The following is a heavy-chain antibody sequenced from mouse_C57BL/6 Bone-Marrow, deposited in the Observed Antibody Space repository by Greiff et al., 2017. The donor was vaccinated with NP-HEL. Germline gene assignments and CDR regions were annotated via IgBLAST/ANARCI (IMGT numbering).Heavy chain of an antibody. V-gene: IGHV2-3*01. CDR2: IWGDGST. CDR3: AKRDYGSSYASYWYFDV. Sequence: QVQLKESGPGLVAPSQSLSITCTVSGFSLTSYGVSWVRQPPGKGLEWLGVIWGDGSTNYHSALISRLSIKKDNSKSQVYVELNSLKTDDTATYYCAKRDYGSSYASYWYFDVWGTGTTVTVSS. CDR1: GFSLTSYG. J-gene: IGHJ1*03. D-gene: IGHD1-1*01.